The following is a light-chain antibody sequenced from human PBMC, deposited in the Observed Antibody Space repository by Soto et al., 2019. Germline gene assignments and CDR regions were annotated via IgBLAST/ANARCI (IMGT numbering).Light chain of an antibody. J-gene: IGLJ1*01. Sequence: QSVLTQPASVSGSPGQSITISCTGTSSDVGSYDLVSWYQQHPGKVPKLMIFEGSKRPSGVSNRFSGSKSGNTASLTIPRLQAEDEADYYCCSYAGTSTPYVFGTGTKLTVL. CDR1: SSDVGSYDL. CDR2: EGS. CDR3: CSYAGTSTPYV. V-gene: IGLV2-23*01.